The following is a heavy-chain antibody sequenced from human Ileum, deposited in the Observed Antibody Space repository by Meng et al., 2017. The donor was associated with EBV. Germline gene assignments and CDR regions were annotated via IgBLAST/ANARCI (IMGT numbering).Heavy chain of an antibody. CDR3: ASGTPGRSYCDY. D-gene: IGHD2-15*01. CDR2: FVNYVDT. CDR1: GHTFFKSA. J-gene: IGHJ4*02. Sequence: QVPLLQSGDAVTKSXAYMTVSCRASGHTFFKSAITWVRQAPGQGLEWMGWFVNYVDTYPAPKFQGRVTMTTDTHTNTAFMELRSLTSDDTAVYYCASGTPGRSYCDYWGQGTLVTVSS. V-gene: IGHV1-18*01.